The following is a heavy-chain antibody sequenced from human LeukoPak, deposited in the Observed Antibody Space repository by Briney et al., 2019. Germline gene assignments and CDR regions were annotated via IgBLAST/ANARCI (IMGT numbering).Heavy chain of an antibody. CDR3: ARDEELATTLAFGY. CDR1: GFTFSNYG. CDR2: ISYDGSNK. J-gene: IGHJ4*02. V-gene: IGHV3-30*03. D-gene: IGHD5-24*01. Sequence: PGGSLRLSCAASGFTFSNYGMHWVRQAPGKGLEWVAVISYDGSNKYYADSVKGRFTISRDNSKNTLYLQMNSLRAEDTAVYYCARDEELATTLAFGYWGQGTLVTVSS.